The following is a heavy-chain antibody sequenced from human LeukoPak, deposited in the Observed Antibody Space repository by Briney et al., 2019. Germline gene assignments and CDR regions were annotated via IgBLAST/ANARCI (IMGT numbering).Heavy chain of an antibody. Sequence: GGSLRLSCAASGFTFSSYAMSWVRQAPGKGLEWVSAISGSGGSTYYADSVKGRFTISRDNSKNTLYLQMNSLRAEDTAVYYCANVAEYCSSTSCYPFDYWGQGTLVTVSS. D-gene: IGHD2-2*01. V-gene: IGHV3-23*01. J-gene: IGHJ4*02. CDR1: GFTFSSYA. CDR3: ANVAEYCSSTSCYPFDY. CDR2: ISGSGGST.